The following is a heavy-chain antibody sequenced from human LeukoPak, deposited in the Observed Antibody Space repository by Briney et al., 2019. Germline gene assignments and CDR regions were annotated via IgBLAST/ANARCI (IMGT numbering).Heavy chain of an antibody. Sequence: GGSLRLSCAASGFTFSSHGMSWVRQAPGKGLEWVSAISGSGGSTYYADSVKGRFTISRDNSKNTLYLQMNSLRAEDTAVYYCAKNRESITGTTFYFDYWGQGTLVTVSS. CDR2: ISGSGGST. D-gene: IGHD1-7*01. V-gene: IGHV3-23*01. J-gene: IGHJ4*02. CDR3: AKNRESITGTTFYFDY. CDR1: GFTFSSHG.